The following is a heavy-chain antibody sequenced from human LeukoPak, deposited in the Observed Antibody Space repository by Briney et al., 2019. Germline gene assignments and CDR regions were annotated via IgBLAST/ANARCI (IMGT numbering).Heavy chain of an antibody. V-gene: IGHV1-69*05. CDR1: GGTFGSYA. CDR3: ARGGNSGTFDY. CDR2: IIPIFGTA. J-gene: IGHJ4*02. Sequence: SVKVSCKASGGTFGSYAISWVRQAPGQGLEWMGGIIPIFGTANYAQKFQGRVTITTDESTSTAYMELSSLRSEDTAVYYCARGGNSGTFDYWGQGTLVAVSS. D-gene: IGHD4-23*01.